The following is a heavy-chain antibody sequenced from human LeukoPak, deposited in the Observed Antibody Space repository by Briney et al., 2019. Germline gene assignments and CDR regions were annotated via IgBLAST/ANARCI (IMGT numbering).Heavy chain of an antibody. CDR3: ARRGQQPTLDY. V-gene: IGHV4-39*01. J-gene: IGHJ4*02. CDR1: GCSISSSSYY. D-gene: IGHD6-13*01. Sequence: SETLSLTCTVSGCSISSSSYYWAWIRQPPGKGLEWIGSIYHSGSTYYNPSIKSRVTISVDTSNNQFSLKMSSVNAADTAVYYCARRGQQPTLDYWGQGTLVTVSS. CDR2: IYHSGST.